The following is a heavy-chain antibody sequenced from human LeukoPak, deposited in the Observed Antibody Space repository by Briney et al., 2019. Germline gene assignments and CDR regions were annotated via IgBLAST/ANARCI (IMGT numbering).Heavy chain of an antibody. CDR1: VVPFSDFS. CDR3: AKQSYARSLGE. V-gene: IGHV3-23*01. J-gene: IGHJ4*02. D-gene: IGHD2-8*01. Sequence: GGALRLSCATSVVPFSDFSMSGGREAPGKGLEWISTTNSGGTSTYYAESVRGRFTISRDNSKNTLYLQMSTLRVEDTAVYYCAKQSYARSLGEGGPGPLVSVSS. CDR2: TNSGGTST.